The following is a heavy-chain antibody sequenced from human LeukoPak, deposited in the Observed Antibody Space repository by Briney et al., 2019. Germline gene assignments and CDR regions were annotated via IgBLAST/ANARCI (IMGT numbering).Heavy chain of an antibody. V-gene: IGHV1-2*02. CDR1: GYTFTGYY. Sequence: GASVKVSCKASGYTFTGYYLHWVRLAPGQGLEWVGCVNPNSGDTNYAQKFQGSVTMTRDTSISTVYMELSRLRSDDTAVHYCARASGSYWWFDSWGQGTLVTVSS. D-gene: IGHD1-26*01. CDR2: VNPNSGDT. J-gene: IGHJ5*01. CDR3: ARASGSYWWFDS.